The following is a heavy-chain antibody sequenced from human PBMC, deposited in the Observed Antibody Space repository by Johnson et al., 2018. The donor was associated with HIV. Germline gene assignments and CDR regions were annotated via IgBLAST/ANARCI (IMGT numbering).Heavy chain of an antibody. CDR2: ISSSGSTI. CDR1: GFTFSSYP. V-gene: IGHV3-48*03. Sequence: QLVESGGGVVQPGRSLRLSCAASGFTFSSYPMHWVRQAPGKGLEWVSYISSSGSTIYYADSVKGRFTISRDNAKKSLFLQMNSLRAEDTAVYYCAFTRGGAVDIWGQGTMVIVSS. CDR3: AFTRGGAVDI. J-gene: IGHJ3*02. D-gene: IGHD2-2*01.